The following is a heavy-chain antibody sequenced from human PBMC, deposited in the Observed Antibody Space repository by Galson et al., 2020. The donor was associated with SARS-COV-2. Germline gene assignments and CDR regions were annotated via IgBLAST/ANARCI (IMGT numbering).Heavy chain of an antibody. CDR1: GFTFTTYW. J-gene: IGHJ4*02. D-gene: IGHD5-18*01. CDR2: ISDDGSGT. V-gene: IGHV3-74*01. Sequence: TGGSLRLSCAASGFTFTTYWMHWVRQAPGKGLEWVSHISDDGSGTSYTDSVQGRFTISRDNAKNTLFLQMNSLRAEDTAVYYCYGYYSRPLDYWGQGTLVTVSS. CDR3: YGYYSRPLDY.